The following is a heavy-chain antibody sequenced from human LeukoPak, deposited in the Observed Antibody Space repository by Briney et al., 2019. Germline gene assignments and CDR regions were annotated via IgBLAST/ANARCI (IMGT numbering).Heavy chain of an antibody. CDR3: AREIEYSSSSGWFDP. J-gene: IGHJ5*02. D-gene: IGHD6-6*01. CDR1: GGSISSYY. CDR2: IYYSGST. V-gene: IGHV4-59*01. Sequence: SQTLSLTCTVSGGSISSYYWSWIRQPPGKGLEWIGYIYYSGSTNYNPSLKSRVTISVDTSKNQFSLKLSSVTAADTAVYYCAREIEYSSSSGWFDPWGQGTLVTVSS.